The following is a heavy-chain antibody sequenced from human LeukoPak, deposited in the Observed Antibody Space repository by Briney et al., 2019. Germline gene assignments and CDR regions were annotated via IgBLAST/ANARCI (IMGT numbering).Heavy chain of an antibody. Sequence: GASVKVSCKASGYTFNSYDITWVRQATGQGLEWMGWMNPNSGNTGYAQKFQGRVTMTRNTSISTAYMELSSLRSEDTAVYYCARVGASYSSESSYWGQGTLVTVSS. D-gene: IGHD6-19*01. J-gene: IGHJ4*02. CDR2: MNPNSGNT. CDR1: GYTFNSYD. V-gene: IGHV1-8*01. CDR3: ARVGASYSSESSY.